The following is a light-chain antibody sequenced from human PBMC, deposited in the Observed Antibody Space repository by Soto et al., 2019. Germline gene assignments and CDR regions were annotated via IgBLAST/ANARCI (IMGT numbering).Light chain of an antibody. CDR1: SSDVGSYNL. CDR3: CSYTRSSTFV. Sequence: QSALTQPASVSGSPGQSITISCTGTSSDVGSYNLVSWYQLHPGKAPKLMIYEGSKRPSGVSNRFSGSKSGNTASLTISGLQAEDEADYYCCSYTRSSTFVFGGGTKLTVL. CDR2: EGS. V-gene: IGLV2-23*03. J-gene: IGLJ2*01.